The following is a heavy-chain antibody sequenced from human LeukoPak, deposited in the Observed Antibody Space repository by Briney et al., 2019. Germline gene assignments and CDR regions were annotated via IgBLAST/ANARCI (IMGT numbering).Heavy chain of an antibody. CDR1: GFSFGVYG. Sequence: GGSLRLSCAASGFSFGVYGIHWVRQAPGKGLEWVAFIRYDGSNKYYGDSVKGRFTISRDNSKNTLYLQMNSLRAEDTAVYYCAKEGLDYYGSGSFLDYWGQGTLVTVSS. CDR2: IRYDGSNK. V-gene: IGHV3-30*02. D-gene: IGHD3-10*01. CDR3: AKEGLDYYGSGSFLDY. J-gene: IGHJ4*02.